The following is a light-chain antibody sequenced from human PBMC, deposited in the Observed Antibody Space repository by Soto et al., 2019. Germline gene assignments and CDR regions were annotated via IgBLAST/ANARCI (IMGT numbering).Light chain of an antibody. CDR2: AAF. Sequence: DIQLTQYPSFLSASVGDTVTISCRASQDIGTYLAWYQQKPGKAPKLLISAAFNLQSGVPSRFSGSGARTEFPLTLSSLQPEDFANYHCQQLNTSPRTFGQGTKVDIK. CDR3: QQLNTSPRT. J-gene: IGKJ1*01. V-gene: IGKV1-9*01. CDR1: QDIGTY.